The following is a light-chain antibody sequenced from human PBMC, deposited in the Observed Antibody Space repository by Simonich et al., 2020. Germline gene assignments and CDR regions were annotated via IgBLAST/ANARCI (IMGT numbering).Light chain of an antibody. V-gene: IGKV4-1*01. CDR3: QQYYSTPYT. CDR2: WAS. Sequence: DIVMTQSPDSLAVSLGERATINCKSSQSVLYSSNNKNYLAWYQQKPGQPPKLLIYWASTRESGVPDRCSGSGSGTDFTLTISSLQAEDVAVYYCQQYYSTPYTFGQGTKLEIE. CDR1: QSVLYSSNNKNY. J-gene: IGKJ2*01.